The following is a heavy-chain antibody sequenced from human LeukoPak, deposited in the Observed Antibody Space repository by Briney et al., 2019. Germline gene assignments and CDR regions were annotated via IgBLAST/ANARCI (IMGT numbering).Heavy chain of an antibody. D-gene: IGHD3-22*01. J-gene: IGHJ4*02. CDR2: ISSSRSYI. CDR1: GFTFRSWS. V-gene: IGHV3-21*01. CDR3: ARTRDYYDSSGALDS. Sequence: PGGSVRLSCAASGFTFRSWSVNGVRESREKALECGSYISSSRSYIYYADPVKRLFTIPRDNAKNSVYLKMNTQRPEDAAVYYCARTRDYYDSSGALDSWGQGPLVTVSS.